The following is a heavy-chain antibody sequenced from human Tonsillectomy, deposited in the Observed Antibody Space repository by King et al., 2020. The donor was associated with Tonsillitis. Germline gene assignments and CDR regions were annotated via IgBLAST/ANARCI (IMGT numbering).Heavy chain of an antibody. CDR1: GFTFTIYG. CDR3: AKDRGDTYGYSWGYYYYGMDV. J-gene: IGHJ6*02. V-gene: IGHV3-30*18. CDR2: ISYDGNNK. D-gene: IGHD5-18*01. Sequence: VQLVESGGRVVQPGRSLRLSCAASGFTFTIYGMHWVRQAPGKGLEWVAVISYDGNNKYYADSVKGRFTISRDNSKNTLYLQINSLRAEDTAVYYCAKDRGDTYGYSWGYYYYGMDVWGQGTTVTVSS.